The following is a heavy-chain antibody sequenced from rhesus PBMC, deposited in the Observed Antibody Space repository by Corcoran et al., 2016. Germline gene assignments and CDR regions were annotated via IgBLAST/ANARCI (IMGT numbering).Heavy chain of an antibody. J-gene: IGHJ4*01. Sequence: QVQLQQWGAGLVKPSETLSRTCAVYGGSVSGHWWGWIRQPPGKGLEWSGRICSGGRTNYNPSLKSRVTISIDTSKNQFSLKLSSVTAADTAVYYCARGWNYIDYWGQGVLVTVSS. D-gene: IGHD1-1*01. CDR1: GGSVSGHW. CDR2: ICSGGRT. V-gene: IGHV4-160*01. CDR3: ARGWNYIDY.